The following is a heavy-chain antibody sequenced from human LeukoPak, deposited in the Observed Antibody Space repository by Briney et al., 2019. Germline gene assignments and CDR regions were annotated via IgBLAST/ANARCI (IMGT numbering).Heavy chain of an antibody. V-gene: IGHV4-4*02. J-gene: IGHJ6*03. Sequence: PSGTLSLTCDVSGDSITSDNWWSWVRQFPGKGLEWIGEIYHSGGTNYNPSLKSRITISVDKSKNQFSLNVNSLTAADTAVYYCARNGHYCIDVWGKGTTVTVSS. CDR2: IYHSGGT. CDR3: ARNGHYCIDV. CDR1: GDSITSDNW. D-gene: IGHD2-8*01.